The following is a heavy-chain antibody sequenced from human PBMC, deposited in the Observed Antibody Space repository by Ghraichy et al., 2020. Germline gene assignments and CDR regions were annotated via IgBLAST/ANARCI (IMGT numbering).Heavy chain of an antibody. J-gene: IGHJ6*02. CDR3: ARDPLLYHDYGDYSPAYYYGMDV. CDR1: GFTVSSNY. CDR2: IYSGGST. Sequence: GGSLRLSCAASGFTVSSNYMSWVRQAPGKGLEWVSVIYSGGSTYYADSVKGRFTISRDNSKNTLYLQMNSLRAEDTAVYYCARDPLLYHDYGDYSPAYYYGMDVWGQGTTVTVSS. V-gene: IGHV3-53*01. D-gene: IGHD4-17*01.